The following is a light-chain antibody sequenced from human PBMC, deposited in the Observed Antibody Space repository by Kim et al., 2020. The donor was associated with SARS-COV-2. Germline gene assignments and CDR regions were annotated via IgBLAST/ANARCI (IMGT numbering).Light chain of an antibody. Sequence: GQSVTISCTGTSGDVGGYNYVSWNQQHPGKAPKLMIYEVNKRPSGVPDRFSGSKSGNTASLTVSGLQAEDEAQYYCISYAGSNRLIFGGGTQLTVL. J-gene: IGLJ2*01. CDR1: SGDVGGYNY. CDR3: ISYAGSNRLI. V-gene: IGLV2-8*01. CDR2: EVN.